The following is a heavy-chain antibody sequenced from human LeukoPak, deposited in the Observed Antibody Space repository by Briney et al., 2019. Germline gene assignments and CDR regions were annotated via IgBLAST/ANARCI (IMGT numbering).Heavy chain of an antibody. CDR1: GGSIGTYY. CDR2: IYATGT. D-gene: IGHD3-16*02. J-gene: IGHJ6*03. V-gene: IGHV4-4*09. CDR3: ARHIGGGIEDMDV. Sequence: SETLSLTCTVSGGSIGTYYWSWIRQSQGKGLEWIGYIYATGTRYNPYLQSRVTISVDRSRNQFFLKMSSVTAADTAVYYCARHIGGGIEDMDVWGKGTKVSVSS.